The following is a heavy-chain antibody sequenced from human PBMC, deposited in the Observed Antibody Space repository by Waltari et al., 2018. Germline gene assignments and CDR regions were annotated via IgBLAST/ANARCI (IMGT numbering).Heavy chain of an antibody. D-gene: IGHD3-10*01. CDR1: GFTFSSHS. Sequence: VQLVESGGGLVKPGGSLRLSGAASGFTFSSHSRNWVRQAPGKGLEWFSSISSSSSYIYYADSVKGRFTISRDNAKNSLYLQMNSLRAEDTAVYYCASWVGGGNWGQGTLVTVSS. CDR2: ISSSSSYI. CDR3: ASWVGGGN. J-gene: IGHJ4*02. V-gene: IGHV3-21*01.